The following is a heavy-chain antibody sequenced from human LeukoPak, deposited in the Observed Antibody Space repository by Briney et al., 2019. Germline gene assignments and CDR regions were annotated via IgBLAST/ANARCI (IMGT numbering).Heavy chain of an antibody. CDR3: ARDFHSRYGGRYLDY. CDR1: GGYISGYY. J-gene: IGHJ4*02. D-gene: IGHD1-26*01. V-gene: IGHV4-59*01. Sequence: NPSQTLSLTCTVSGGYISGYYWSWIRQPPGKGLEWIGDIYYNGSTSHNPSLKSRLTISVDTSKKQFSLNLSSVTAADTAVYYCARDFHSRYGGRYLDYWGQGTLVTVSS. CDR2: IYYNGST.